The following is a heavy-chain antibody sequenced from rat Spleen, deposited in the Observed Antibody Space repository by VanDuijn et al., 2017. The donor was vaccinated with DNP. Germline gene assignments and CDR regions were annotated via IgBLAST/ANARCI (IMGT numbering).Heavy chain of an antibody. CDR3: ARAQGPYSSYTPFDY. CDR1: GFSLTSYD. J-gene: IGHJ2*01. V-gene: IGHV2-41*01. D-gene: IGHD1-2*01. Sequence: QVQLKESGPGLVQPSQTLSLTCTVSGFSLTSYDVHWVRQPPGKDLEWMGVIWNTGGTQYNSALKSRLSISKDTSKSQLFLKMNSLQTEDTATYYCARAQGPYSSYTPFDYWGQGVMVTVSS. CDR2: IWNTGGT.